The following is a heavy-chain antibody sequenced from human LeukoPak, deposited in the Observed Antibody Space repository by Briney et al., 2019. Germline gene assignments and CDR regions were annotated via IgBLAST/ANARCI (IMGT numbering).Heavy chain of an antibody. D-gene: IGHD3-3*01. J-gene: IGHJ6*03. Sequence: ASVKVSCKASGYTFTSYGISWVRQAPGQGLEWMGWIIVNNGNTNYAQKLQGRVTMTTDTSTSTAYMELSSLRSEDTAVYYCARAGYDFWSGTYYYYMDVWGKGTTVTVSS. V-gene: IGHV1-18*01. CDR3: ARAGYDFWSGTYYYYMDV. CDR2: IIVNNGNT. CDR1: GYTFTSYG.